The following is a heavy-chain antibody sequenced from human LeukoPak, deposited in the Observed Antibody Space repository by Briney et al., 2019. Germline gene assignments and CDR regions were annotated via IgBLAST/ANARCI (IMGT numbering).Heavy chain of an antibody. CDR2: IWYDGSNK. D-gene: IGHD3-9*01. J-gene: IGHJ4*02. CDR1: GFTFRRYG. Sequence: PGGSLRLSCAASGFTFRRYGMHWVHQAPGKGLEWVAAIWYDGSNKYYVDSVKGRLTISRDNSKNTLYLQMNSLRAEDTAVYYCARDGTDYDIDYWGQGTLVTVSS. V-gene: IGHV3-33*01. CDR3: ARDGTDYDIDY.